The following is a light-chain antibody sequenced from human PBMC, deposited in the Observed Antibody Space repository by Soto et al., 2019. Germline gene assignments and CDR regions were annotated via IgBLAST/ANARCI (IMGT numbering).Light chain of an antibody. J-gene: IGLJ3*02. CDR1: TGAVTSGHY. V-gene: IGLV7-43*01. CDR3: LLYYGGARV. CDR2: TTV. Sequence: QAVVTQEPSLTVSPGGTVTLTCASSTGAVTSGHYPNWFQQKPGQAPRALIYTTVNKHFWTPARFSGSLLRGKAALTLSGVLPEDEAEYYCLLYYGGARVFGGGTKVTVL.